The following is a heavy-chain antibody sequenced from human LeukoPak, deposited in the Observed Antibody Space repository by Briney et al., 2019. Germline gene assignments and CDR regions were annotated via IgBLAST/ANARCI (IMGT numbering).Heavy chain of an antibody. J-gene: IGHJ6*02. Sequence: SETLSLTCAVSGGSISSSNWWSWVRQPPGKGLEWIGEIYHSGSTNYNPSLKSRVTISVDKSKNQFSLKLSSVTAADTAVYYCARDPYDCYDSSGRGMDVWGQGTTVIVSS. CDR1: GGSISSSNW. V-gene: IGHV4-4*02. CDR2: IYHSGST. D-gene: IGHD3-22*01. CDR3: ARDPYDCYDSSGRGMDV.